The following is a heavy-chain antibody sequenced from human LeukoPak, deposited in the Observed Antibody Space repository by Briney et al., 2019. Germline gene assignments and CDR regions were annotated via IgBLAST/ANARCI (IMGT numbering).Heavy chain of an antibody. CDR2: IYYSGST. V-gene: IGHV4-59*11. J-gene: IGHJ3*02. D-gene: IGHD6-13*01. Sequence: SEALSLTRIHSLGSISRHYWTWIRQHPAEGLEWTGYIYYSGSTTYNPSLKSRVTISVDTSKNQFSLKLTSVTAADAAVYYCARDRRSAGSDAFEIWGQGTMVTVSS. CDR3: ARDRRSAGSDAFEI. CDR1: LGSISRHY.